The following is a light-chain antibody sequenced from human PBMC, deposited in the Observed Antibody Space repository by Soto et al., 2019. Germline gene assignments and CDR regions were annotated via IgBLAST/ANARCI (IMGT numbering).Light chain of an antibody. CDR1: QSVSSY. Sequence: EVVLTQSPATLSLSPGERATLSFIVSQSVSSYLAWYLQKPGLAPRLLIYDASNRATGIPARFSGSGSGTDFTLTIARLEPEDFAVYYCQEYDGAPITFGLGRRLEI. V-gene: IGKV3-11*01. CDR3: QEYDGAPIT. CDR2: DAS. J-gene: IGKJ5*01.